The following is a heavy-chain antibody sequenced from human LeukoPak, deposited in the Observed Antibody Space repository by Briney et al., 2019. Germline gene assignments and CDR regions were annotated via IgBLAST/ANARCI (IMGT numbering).Heavy chain of an antibody. D-gene: IGHD3-16*01. CDR1: GITVSSHF. CDR3: AREDRGTYV. V-gene: IGHV3-66*01. Sequence: PGGSLRLSCAASGITVSSHFMSWVRQAPGKGLESVSLLYSADSGGRDYHADSVRGRFTVSRDISKNTMYLQMNNLRVEDTAVYYCAREDRGTYVWGRGTLVTVSS. J-gene: IGHJ3*01. CDR2: LYSADSGGRD.